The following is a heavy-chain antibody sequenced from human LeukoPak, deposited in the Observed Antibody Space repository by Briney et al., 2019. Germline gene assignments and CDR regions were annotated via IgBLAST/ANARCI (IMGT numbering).Heavy chain of an antibody. CDR1: GGTFSSYA. V-gene: IGHV1-69*05. J-gene: IGHJ3*02. D-gene: IGHD6-25*01. Sequence: APVKVSCKASGGTFSSYAISWVRQAPGQGLEWMGGIIPIFGTANYAQKFQGRVTITTDESTSTAYMELGSLRSEDTAVYYCARGVGQRRTNDAFDIWGQGTMVTVSS. CDR2: IIPIFGTA. CDR3: ARGVGQRRTNDAFDI.